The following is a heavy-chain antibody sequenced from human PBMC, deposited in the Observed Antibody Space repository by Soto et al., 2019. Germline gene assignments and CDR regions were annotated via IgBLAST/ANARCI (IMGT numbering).Heavy chain of an antibody. CDR3: ARVVVPNYYYYGMDV. CDR2: IWYDGSNK. CDR1: GFTFSSYG. J-gene: IGHJ6*02. V-gene: IGHV3-33*01. D-gene: IGHD2-2*01. Sequence: QVQLVESGGGVVQPGRSLRLSCAASGFTFSSYGMHWVRQAPGKGLEWVAVIWYDGSNKYYADSVKGRFTISRDNSKNTLYLQMNSLRAEDTAVYYCARVVVPNYYYYGMDVWGQGTTVTVSS.